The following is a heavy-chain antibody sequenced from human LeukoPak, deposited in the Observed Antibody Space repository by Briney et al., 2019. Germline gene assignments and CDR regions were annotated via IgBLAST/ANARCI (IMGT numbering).Heavy chain of an antibody. CDR2: INHSGRT. CDR3: ARLGLWVWGSYRYIKNFDY. V-gene: IGHV4-34*01. D-gene: IGHD3-16*02. CDR1: GGSFSGYC. Sequence: SETLSLTCAVYGGSFSGYCWSWIRQPPGKGLEWIVEINHSGRTNYNPSLKNRLTTSVDTTKNQFSLKLSSVPAADTAVYYCARLGLWVWGSYRYIKNFDYWGQGTLVTVSS. J-gene: IGHJ4*02.